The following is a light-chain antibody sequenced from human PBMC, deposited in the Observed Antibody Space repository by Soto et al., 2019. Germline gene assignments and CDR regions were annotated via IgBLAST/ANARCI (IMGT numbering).Light chain of an antibody. V-gene: IGLV2-8*01. CDR2: EVT. CDR3: SSYAGSHQVV. J-gene: IGLJ2*01. Sequence: QSALTQPPSASGSPGQSVTISCTGTLSDVGGYNFVSWYQQHPGKAPKLMIYEVTKRPSGVPDRFSGSKSGNTASLTVSGLQAEDEADYYCSSYAGSHQVVFGGGTKLTVL. CDR1: LSDVGGYNF.